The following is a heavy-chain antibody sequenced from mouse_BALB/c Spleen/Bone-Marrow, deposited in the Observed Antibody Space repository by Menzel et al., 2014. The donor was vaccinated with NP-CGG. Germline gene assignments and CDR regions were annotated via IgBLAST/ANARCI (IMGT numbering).Heavy chain of an antibody. D-gene: IGHD1-1*01. J-gene: IGHJ3*01. Sequence: DVHLVESGGGLVKPGGSLELSCAASGFAFSDYYMYWVRQTPEKKLEWVATISDGGSYTYYPDSVKGRFTISRDNAKNNLYLQMSSLKSEDTAMYYCANYYGSTWFAYRGQGTLVTVSA. V-gene: IGHV5-4*02. CDR1: GFAFSDYY. CDR3: ANYYGSTWFAY. CDR2: ISDGGSYT.